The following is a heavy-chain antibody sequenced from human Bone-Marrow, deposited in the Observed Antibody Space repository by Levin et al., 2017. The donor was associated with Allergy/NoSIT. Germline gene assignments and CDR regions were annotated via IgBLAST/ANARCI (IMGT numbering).Heavy chain of an antibody. J-gene: IGHJ6*02. D-gene: IGHD2-2*01. CDR2: IYYSGST. V-gene: IGHV4-59*01. CDR3: ARRRPAAIGGRANYYYGIDV. Sequence: SETLSLTCTVSGGSISSYYWSWIRQPPGKGLEWIGYIYYSGSTNYNPSLKSRVTISVDTSKNQFSLKLSSVTAADTAVYYCARRRPAAIGGRANYYYGIDVWGQGTTVTVSS. CDR1: GGSISSYY.